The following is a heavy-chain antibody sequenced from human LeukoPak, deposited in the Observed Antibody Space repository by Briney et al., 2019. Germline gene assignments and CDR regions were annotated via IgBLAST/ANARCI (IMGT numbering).Heavy chain of an antibody. Sequence: GASVKVSCKASGYTFTSYGISWVRQAPGQGLEWVGWISAYNGNTNYAQKLQGRVTMTTDTSTSTAYMELRSLRSDDTAVYYCARDCGGDCYDAFDIWGQGTMVTVSS. D-gene: IGHD2-21*02. V-gene: IGHV1-18*01. CDR1: GYTFTSYG. CDR3: ARDCGGDCYDAFDI. CDR2: ISAYNGNT. J-gene: IGHJ3*02.